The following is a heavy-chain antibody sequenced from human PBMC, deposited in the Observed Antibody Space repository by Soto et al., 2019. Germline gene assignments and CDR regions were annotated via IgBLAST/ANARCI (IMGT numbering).Heavy chain of an antibody. CDR3: ARSGPGGYIDY. J-gene: IGHJ4*02. CDR2: INHSGST. V-gene: IGHV4-34*01. D-gene: IGHD3-22*01. Sequence: SESLSLTCAVYGGSFSGYYWSWIRQPPGKGLEWIGEINHSGSTNYNPSLKSRITVNPDTSKNQFSLQLNSVTPEDTAVYYCARSGPGGYIDYWGQGTLVTVSS. CDR1: GGSFSGYY.